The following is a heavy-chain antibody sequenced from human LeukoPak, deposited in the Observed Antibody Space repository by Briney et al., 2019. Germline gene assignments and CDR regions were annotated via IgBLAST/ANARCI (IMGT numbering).Heavy chain of an antibody. J-gene: IGHJ4*02. CDR2: IYYSGST. CDR1: GGHISTYY. D-gene: IGHD3-22*01. V-gene: IGHV4-59*01. CDR3: ARGITDSIWYLDY. Sequence: TSETLSFTCTVSGGHISTYYWSWIRQAPGKGLEWIGYIYYSGSTKYNPSLKSRVTISVDTSKNQFSLKLSSVTAADTAVYFCARGITDSIWYLDYWGQGTLVTVSS.